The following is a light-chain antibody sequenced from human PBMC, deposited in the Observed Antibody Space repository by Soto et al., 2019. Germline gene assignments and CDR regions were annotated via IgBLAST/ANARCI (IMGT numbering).Light chain of an antibody. V-gene: IGLV1-44*01. CDR3: SSFKGTNSFV. J-gene: IGLJ1*01. Sequence: QSVLTQPPSASGTPGQRVTISCSGSSSNIGSNTVNWYQQLPGTAPKLLIYSNNQRPSGVPDRFSGSKSGTSASLAISGLHADDEANYYCSSFKGTNSFVFGTGTKVTVL. CDR2: SNN. CDR1: SSNIGSNT.